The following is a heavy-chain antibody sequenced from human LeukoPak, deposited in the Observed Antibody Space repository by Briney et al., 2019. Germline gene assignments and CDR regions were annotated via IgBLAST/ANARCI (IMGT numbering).Heavy chain of an antibody. V-gene: IGHV3-21*01. CDR1: GFTFSSYS. CDR2: LSTSSSYI. J-gene: IGHJ6*04. D-gene: IGHD3-10*02. Sequence: GGSLRLSCAASGFTFSSYSMNWVRQAPGKGLEWVSSLSTSSSYIYYADSLKGRFTISGDNAKNSLYLQMNSLRAEDTAVYYCAELGITMIGGVWGKGTTVTISS. CDR3: AELGITMIGGV.